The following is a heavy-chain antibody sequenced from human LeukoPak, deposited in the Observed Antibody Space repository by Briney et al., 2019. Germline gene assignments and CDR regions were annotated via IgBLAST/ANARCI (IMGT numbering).Heavy chain of an antibody. CDR2: ISTYNGDT. D-gene: IGHD1-1*01. CDR1: GYTFTSYG. CDR3: ARDHNWVVDY. Sequence: GASVKVSCKASGYTFTSYGISWVRQAPGQGLEWMGWISTYNGDTNYAQKLQGRVTMTTDTSTSTAYMALRSLRSDDTAVYYCARDHNWVVDYWGQGTLVTVSS. V-gene: IGHV1-18*01. J-gene: IGHJ4*02.